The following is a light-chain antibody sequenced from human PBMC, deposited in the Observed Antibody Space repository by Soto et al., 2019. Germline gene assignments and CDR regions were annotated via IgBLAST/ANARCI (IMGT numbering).Light chain of an antibody. CDR2: EGS. Sequence: QSALTQPASVSGSPGQSITISCTGTSSDVGSYNLVSWYQQLPGKAPKLMIYEGSKRPSGVSSRFSGSKSGNTASLTISGXXXXXEADYYCCSYAGNSTLVFGGGTKVTVL. V-gene: IGLV2-23*01. CDR3: CSYAGNSTLV. CDR1: SSDVGSYNL. J-gene: IGLJ2*01.